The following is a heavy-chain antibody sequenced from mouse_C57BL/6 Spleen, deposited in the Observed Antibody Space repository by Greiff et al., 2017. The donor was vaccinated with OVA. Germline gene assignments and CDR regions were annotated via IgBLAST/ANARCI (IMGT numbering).Heavy chain of an antibody. V-gene: IGHV1-64*01. CDR3: ARSLYGNGPFAY. D-gene: IGHD2-1*01. CDR2: IHPNSGST. Sequence: QVQLQQPGAELVKPGASVKLSCKASGYTFTSSWMHWVKQRPGQGLEWIGMIHPNSGSTNYNEKFKSKATLTVDKSSSTAYMQLSSLTSEDSAVYYCARSLYGNGPFAYWGQGTLVTVSA. J-gene: IGHJ3*01. CDR1: GYTFTSSW.